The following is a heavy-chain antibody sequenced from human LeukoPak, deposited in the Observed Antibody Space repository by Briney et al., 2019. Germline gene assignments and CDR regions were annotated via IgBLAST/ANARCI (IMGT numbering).Heavy chain of an antibody. V-gene: IGHV4-59*12. D-gene: IGHD1-1*01. CDR1: GGSISSYY. CDR3: ARVAGTIYNWFDP. CDR2: IYYSGST. J-gene: IGHJ5*02. Sequence: SETLSLTCTVSGGSISSYYWSWIRQPPGKGLEWIGYIYYSGSTNYNPSLKSRVTISVDTSKNQFSLKLSSVTAADTAVYYCARVAGTIYNWFDPWGQGTLVAVSS.